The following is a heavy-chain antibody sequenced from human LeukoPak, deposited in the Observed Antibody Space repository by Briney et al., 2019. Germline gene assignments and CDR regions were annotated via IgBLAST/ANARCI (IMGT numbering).Heavy chain of an antibody. Sequence: SQTLSLTCAVSGGSISSGGYSWSWIRQPPGKGLEWIGYIYHSGSTYYNPSLKSRVTISVDRSKNQFSLRLSSVTAPDTAVYYCARGNGSGYYPGIIDYWGQGTLVTVSS. J-gene: IGHJ4*02. CDR2: IYHSGST. CDR3: ARGNGSGYYPGIIDY. D-gene: IGHD3-22*01. CDR1: GGSISSGGYS. V-gene: IGHV4-30-2*01.